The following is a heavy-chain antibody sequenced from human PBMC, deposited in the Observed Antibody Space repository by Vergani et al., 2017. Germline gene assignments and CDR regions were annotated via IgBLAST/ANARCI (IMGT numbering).Heavy chain of an antibody. CDR1: GGSITSSNYY. V-gene: IGHV4-39*01. Sequence: QLQLQESGPGLVKPSETLSLTCTVSGGSITSSNYYWGWIRQPPGKGLEWIGTISYSGSTYYNPSLKSRVTMFVDTSKNQFSLKLSSVIAADTAMYYCGSLRIYCSGGGNCYSGVRWFDPWGQGTLVTVSS. D-gene: IGHD2-15*01. J-gene: IGHJ5*02. CDR2: ISYSGST. CDR3: GSLRIYCSGGGNCYSGVRWFDP.